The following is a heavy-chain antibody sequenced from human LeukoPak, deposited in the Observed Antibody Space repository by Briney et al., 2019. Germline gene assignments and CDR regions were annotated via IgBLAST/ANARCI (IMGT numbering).Heavy chain of an antibody. CDR3: ARDRYYYDSSGQLYYYYYYGMDV. Sequence: SQTLSLTCTGSGGSISSGNYYWSWIRQLPGKGLEWIGYIYYSGSTNYNPSLKSRVTISVDTSKNQFSLKLSSVTAADTAVYYCARDRYYYDSSGQLYYYYYYGMDVWGQGTTVTVSS. CDR1: GGSISSGNYY. V-gene: IGHV4-61*01. D-gene: IGHD3-22*01. J-gene: IGHJ6*02. CDR2: IYYSGST.